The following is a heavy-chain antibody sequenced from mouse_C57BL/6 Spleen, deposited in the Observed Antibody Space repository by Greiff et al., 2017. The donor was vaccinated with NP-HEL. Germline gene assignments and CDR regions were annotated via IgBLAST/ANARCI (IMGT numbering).Heavy chain of an antibody. J-gene: IGHJ1*03. Sequence: QVQLQQSGAELARPGASVKLSCKASGYTFTSYGISWVKQRTGQGLEWIGEIYPRSGNTYYNEKFKGKATLTADKSSSTAYMELRSLTSEDSAVYFCARGALLLRERGYFDVWGTGTTVTVSS. CDR1: GYTFTSYG. CDR2: IYPRSGNT. D-gene: IGHD1-1*01. V-gene: IGHV1-81*01. CDR3: ARGALLLRERGYFDV.